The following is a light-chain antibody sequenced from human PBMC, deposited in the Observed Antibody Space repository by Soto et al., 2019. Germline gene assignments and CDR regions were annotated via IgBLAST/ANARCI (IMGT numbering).Light chain of an antibody. V-gene: IGKV1-9*01. J-gene: IGKJ5*01. CDR1: QVIGNY. Sequence: DIQLTQSPSFLSASVGDRVTITCRASQVIGNYFAWYQQKPGKAPKLLIYAASTLQPGVPSRFSGSGSGTQFTLTISSLQPEDFATYYCQQLNIYPPITFGQGTRLEIK. CDR2: AAS. CDR3: QQLNIYPPIT.